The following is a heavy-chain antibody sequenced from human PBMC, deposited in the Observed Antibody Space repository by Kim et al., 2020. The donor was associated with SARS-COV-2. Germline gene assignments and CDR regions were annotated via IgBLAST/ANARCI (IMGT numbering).Heavy chain of an antibody. V-gene: IGHV4-59*01. D-gene: IGHD3-9*01. CDR3: ARAVGDDILTGYFGWFDP. CDR2: IYYSGST. J-gene: IGHJ5*02. Sequence: SETLSLTCTVSGGSISSYYWSWIRQPPGKGLEWIGYIYYSGSTNYNPSLKSRVTISVDTSKNQFSLKLSSVTAADTAVYYCARAVGDDILTGYFGWFDPWGQGTLVTVSS. CDR1: GGSISSYY.